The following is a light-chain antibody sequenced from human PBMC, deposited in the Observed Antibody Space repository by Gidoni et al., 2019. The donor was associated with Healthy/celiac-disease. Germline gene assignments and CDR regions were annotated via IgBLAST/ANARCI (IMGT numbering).Light chain of an antibody. J-gene: IGLJ2*01. CDR2: SNN. Sequence: QSVLTQPPSASGTPGHRFTISCSGSSSNIGSNTVNWYQQLPGTAPKLLIYSNNQRPSGVPDRFSGSKSGTSASLAISGLQSEDEADYYCAAWDDSLKVVFGGGTKLTVL. V-gene: IGLV1-44*01. CDR3: AAWDDSLKVV. CDR1: SSNIGSNT.